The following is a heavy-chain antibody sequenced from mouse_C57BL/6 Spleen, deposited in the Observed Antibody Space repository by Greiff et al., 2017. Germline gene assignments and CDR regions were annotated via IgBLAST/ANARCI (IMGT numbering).Heavy chain of an antibody. CDR2: IHPNSGST. D-gene: IGHD2-4*01. V-gene: IGHV1-64*01. Sequence: QVQLQQPGAELVKPGASVKLSCKASGYTFTSYWMHWVKQRPGQGLEWIGMIHPNSGSTNYNEKFKSKATLTVDKSSSTAYMQLSSLTSETSAVYYCAGEYYDYGEGYAMDYWGQGTSVTVSS. J-gene: IGHJ4*01. CDR1: GYTFTSYW. CDR3: AGEYYDYGEGYAMDY.